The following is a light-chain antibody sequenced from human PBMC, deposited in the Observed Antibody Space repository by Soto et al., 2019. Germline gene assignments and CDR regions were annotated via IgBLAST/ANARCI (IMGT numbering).Light chain of an antibody. CDR1: MRDVGAYNL. Sequence: QSALTQPASVSGSPGQSITISCAGTMRDVGAYNLVSWYQQHPGRAPQLIIYEVRNRPSVVSDRFSGSKSGNTASLTISGLQAEDEADYYCSSYTSSSTYVFGTGTKVTVL. V-gene: IGLV2-14*01. CDR3: SSYTSSSTYV. J-gene: IGLJ1*01. CDR2: EVR.